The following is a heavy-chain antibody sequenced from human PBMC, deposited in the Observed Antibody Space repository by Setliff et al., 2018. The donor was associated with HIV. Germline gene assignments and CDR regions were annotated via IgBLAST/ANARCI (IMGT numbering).Heavy chain of an antibody. D-gene: IGHD3-10*01. J-gene: IGHJ4*02. V-gene: IGHV1-58*01. CDR1: GFTFTSSS. CDR3: AKDSYYYGSGSYYFDS. Sequence: GASVKVSCKASGFTFTSSSVQWVRQARGQSLEWIGWIVVGSGNTDYAQKFHERVTITRDMSTSTAYMELNGLRTEDTAFYYCAKDSYYYGSGSYYFDSWGQGTLVTVSS. CDR2: IVVGSGNT.